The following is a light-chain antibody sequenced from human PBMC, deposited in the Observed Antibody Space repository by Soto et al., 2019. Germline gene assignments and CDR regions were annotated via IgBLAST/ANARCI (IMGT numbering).Light chain of an antibody. CDR1: SSDIGAYNF. V-gene: IGLV2-14*03. CDR2: DVN. J-gene: IGLJ2*01. CDR3: TSWTTSTTMI. Sequence: QSALTQPASVSGSPGQSITISCTGTSSDIGAYNFVSWYQLHPGKAPKLMLYDVNIRPSGVSNRFSGSKSGNTASLTISGLQAEDEADYYCTSWTTSTTMIFGGGTQLTVL.